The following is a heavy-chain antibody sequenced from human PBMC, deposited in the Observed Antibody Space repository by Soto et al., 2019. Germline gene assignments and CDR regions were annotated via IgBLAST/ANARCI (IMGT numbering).Heavy chain of an antibody. CDR2: IIPIFGTT. CDR1: GGSFTYT. D-gene: IGHD5-18*01. J-gene: IGHJ6*02. CDR3: ARLHSHGTYGMDV. Sequence: QMHLVQSGAEVKKPGSSVKVSCKASGGSFTYTLSWVRQAPGQGLEWMGGIIPIFGTTNYAQKFQGRVTITAHESTKTAYMELSTLRSEDTAVYYCARLHSHGTYGMDVWGQGTTVTVSS. V-gene: IGHV1-69*01.